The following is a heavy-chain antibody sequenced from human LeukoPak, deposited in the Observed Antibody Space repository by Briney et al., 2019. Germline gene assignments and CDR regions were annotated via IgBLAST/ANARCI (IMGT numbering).Heavy chain of an antibody. Sequence: PGGSLRLSCAASGFTFSSYGMHWVRQAPGKGLEWVAVIWYDGSNKYYADSVKGRFTISRDNSKNTLYLQMNSLRAEDTAVYYCARGSGNSGYDDYYYYYGMDVWGRGTTVTVSS. J-gene: IGHJ6*02. CDR1: GFTFSSYG. CDR3: ARGSGNSGYDDYYYYYGMDV. V-gene: IGHV3-33*01. CDR2: IWYDGSNK. D-gene: IGHD5-12*01.